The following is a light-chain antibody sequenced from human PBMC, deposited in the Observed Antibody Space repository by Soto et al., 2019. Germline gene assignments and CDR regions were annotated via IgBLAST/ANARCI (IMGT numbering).Light chain of an antibody. CDR2: GNS. J-gene: IGLJ2*01. Sequence: QSALTQPPSVSGAPGQRVTISCTGSSSNIGAGYDVHWYQQLPGTAPKLLIYGNSNRPSGVPDRFSGSKSGTSASLAITGLQAEDEADYYCQSYDSSLSGNVVFGGGTKVTVL. CDR1: SSNIGAGYD. V-gene: IGLV1-40*01. CDR3: QSYDSSLSGNVV.